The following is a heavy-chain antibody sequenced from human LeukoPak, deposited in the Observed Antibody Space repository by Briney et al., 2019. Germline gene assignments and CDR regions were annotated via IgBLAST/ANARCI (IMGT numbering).Heavy chain of an antibody. J-gene: IGHJ6*02. CDR1: GGSISSYY. CDR2: IYTSGST. V-gene: IGHV4-4*07. CDR3: ASNVVPAAIPAYGMDV. Sequence: PSETLSLTCTVSGGSISSYYWSWIRQPAGKGLEWIGRIYTSGSTNYNPSLKSRVTMSVDTSKNQFSLKLSSVTAADTAVYYCASNVVPAAIPAYGMDVWGQGTTVTVSS. D-gene: IGHD2-2*01.